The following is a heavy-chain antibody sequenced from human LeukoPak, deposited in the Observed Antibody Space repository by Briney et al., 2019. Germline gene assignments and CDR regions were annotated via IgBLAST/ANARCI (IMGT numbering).Heavy chain of an antibody. J-gene: IGHJ6*03. CDR1: GFTFSDYY. CDR3: ARVDAYYYYYMDV. V-gene: IGHV3-11*01. Sequence: GGSLRLSCAASGFTFSDYYMSWIRQAPGKGLEWVSCISSSGSTIYYADSVKGRFTISRDNAKNSLYLQMNSLRAEDTAVYYCARVDAYYYYYMDVWGKGTTVTVSS. CDR2: ISSSGSTI.